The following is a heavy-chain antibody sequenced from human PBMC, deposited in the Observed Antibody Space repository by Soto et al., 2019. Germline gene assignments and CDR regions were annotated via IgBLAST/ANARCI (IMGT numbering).Heavy chain of an antibody. Sequence: QVQLVESGGGVVQPGRSLRLSCAASRFTFSSYGMHWVRQAPGKGLEWVAVISYDGSNKYYADSVKGRFTISRDNSKNTLYLQMNSLRTEYTAVYYCAKEGGVYGGNHYFDYWGQGTLVTVSS. CDR3: AKEGGVYGGNHYFDY. D-gene: IGHD4-17*01. V-gene: IGHV3-30*18. J-gene: IGHJ4*02. CDR2: ISYDGSNK. CDR1: RFTFSSYG.